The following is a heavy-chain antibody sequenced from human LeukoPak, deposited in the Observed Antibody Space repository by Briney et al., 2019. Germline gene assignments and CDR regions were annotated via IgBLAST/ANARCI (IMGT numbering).Heavy chain of an antibody. CDR1: GFTFSNW. V-gene: IGHV3-74*01. D-gene: IGHD3-9*01. CDR2: INGDGRNI. J-gene: IGHJ6*02. Sequence: GGSLRLSCVASGFTFSNWMHWVRQDPRKGLVWVSRINGDGRNINYADSVRGRFTISRDNAKNTLYLQMNTLRVEDTAVYYCTRDLMDYDVSTGLHHYYMDVWGQGTTVTVSS. CDR3: TRDLMDYDVSTGLHHYYMDV.